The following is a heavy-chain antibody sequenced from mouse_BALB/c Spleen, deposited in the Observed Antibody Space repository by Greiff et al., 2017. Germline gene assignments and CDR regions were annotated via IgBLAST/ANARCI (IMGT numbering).Heavy chain of an antibody. CDR2: ISSGSSTI. D-gene: IGHD1-1*01. V-gene: IGHV5-17*02. CDR3: ARDYGYGYFDV. J-gene: IGHJ1*01. Sequence: DVMLVESGGGLVQPGGSRKLSCAASGFTFSSFGMHWVRQAPEKGLEWVAYISSGSSTIYYADTVKGRFTISRDNPKNTLFLQMTSLRSEDTAMYYCARDYGYGYFDVWGAGTTVTVSS. CDR1: GFTFSSFG.